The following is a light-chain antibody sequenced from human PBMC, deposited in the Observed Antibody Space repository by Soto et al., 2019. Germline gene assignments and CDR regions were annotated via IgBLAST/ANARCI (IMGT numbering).Light chain of an antibody. V-gene: IGLV1-44*01. Sequence: QSVLTQPPSASGTPGQRVTISCSGSSSNIGTYTVNWYQQLPGTAPKFLINSDNQRPSGVPDRFSGSKSGTSASLAISGHQSEDEADYYCAAWDDSLHVVFGGGTQLTVL. CDR3: AAWDDSLHVV. CDR1: SSNIGTYT. J-gene: IGLJ2*01. CDR2: SDN.